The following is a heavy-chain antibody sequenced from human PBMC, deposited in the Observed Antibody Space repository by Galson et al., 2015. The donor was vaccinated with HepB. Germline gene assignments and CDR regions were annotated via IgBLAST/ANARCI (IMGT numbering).Heavy chain of an antibody. J-gene: IGHJ5*02. V-gene: IGHV3-33*01. Sequence: SLRLSCAASGFTFSSYGMHWVRQAPGKGLEWVAVIWYDGSNKYYADSVKGRFTISRDNSKNTLYLQLNSLRAQDTAVYYCARRGEVRGVGRPEFDTWGPGSLVSISS. D-gene: IGHD3-10*01. CDR1: GFTFSSYG. CDR3: ARRGEVRGVGRPEFDT. CDR2: IWYDGSNK.